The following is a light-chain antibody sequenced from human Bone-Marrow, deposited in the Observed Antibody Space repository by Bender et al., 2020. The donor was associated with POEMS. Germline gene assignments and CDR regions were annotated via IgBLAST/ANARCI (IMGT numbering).Light chain of an antibody. Sequence: QSALTQPRSVSGSPGQSVTISCTGTSNDVGAYNYVSWYQQHPGKAPKLLIFDVTKRPSGVSNRFSGSKSGNTASLTISGLQAEDEADYYCSSYTSSGTEVFGSGTKVTVL. J-gene: IGLJ1*01. CDR2: DVT. CDR3: SSYTSSGTEV. CDR1: SNDVGAYNY. V-gene: IGLV2-14*03.